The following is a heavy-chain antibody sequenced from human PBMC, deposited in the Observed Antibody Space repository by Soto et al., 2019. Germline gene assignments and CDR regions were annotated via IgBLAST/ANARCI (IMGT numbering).Heavy chain of an antibody. D-gene: IGHD6-6*01. CDR3: ARAREPEYSSSIFFDY. J-gene: IGHJ4*01. CDR2: IYSAGST. CDR1: GLTVRRTQ. V-gene: IGHV3-53*01. Sequence: GGSLRLSCAVSGLTVRRTQMSWVLQATGKGLQWVSVIYSAGSTYYANAVKGRFTISRDISENKIFLELNGLTVDDTAVYYCARAREPEYSSSIFFDYWGRGTVVTVSS.